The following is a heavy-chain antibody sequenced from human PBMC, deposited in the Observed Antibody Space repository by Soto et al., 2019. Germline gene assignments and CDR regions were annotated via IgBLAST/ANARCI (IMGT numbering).Heavy chain of an antibody. CDR2: ISPSGTT. Sequence: SETLSLTCAVYGGSFSNNYWTWFRQPPGKGLEWIGEISPSGTTKYIPSLKSRGTISVDTSRKQFFLMVTSVSAADTAVYYCATSLWFGTQPEIWGPGTLVTVSS. CDR3: ATSLWFGTQPEI. D-gene: IGHD3-10*01. J-gene: IGHJ4*02. CDR1: GGSFSNNY. V-gene: IGHV4-34*01.